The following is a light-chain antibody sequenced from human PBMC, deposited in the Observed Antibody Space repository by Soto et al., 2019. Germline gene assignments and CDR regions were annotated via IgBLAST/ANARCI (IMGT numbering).Light chain of an antibody. CDR2: RNN. V-gene: IGLV1-47*01. Sequence: QSVLPQPPSASGTSGQRVTISCSGSSSNIGSNYVYWYQQLPGTAPKLLIYRNNQRPSGVPDRFSGSKSGTSASLAISGLRSEDEADYYCAAWDDSLSGYVFGTGTKLTVL. CDR1: SSNIGSNY. J-gene: IGLJ1*01. CDR3: AAWDDSLSGYV.